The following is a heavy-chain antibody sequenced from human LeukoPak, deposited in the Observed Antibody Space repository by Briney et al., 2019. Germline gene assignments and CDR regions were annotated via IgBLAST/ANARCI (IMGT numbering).Heavy chain of an antibody. CDR1: GYTFTSYY. CDR3: ARDHYHKIHSVMVTAPDY. CDR2: INPTGGST. D-gene: IGHD2-21*02. Sequence: ASVKVSCKASGYTFTSYYMHWVRQAPGEGLERMGIINPTGGSTSYAQKFQGRVTMTRDTSTSTVYMELSSLRSEDTAVYYCARDHYHKIHSVMVTAPDYWGQGTPVIVSS. V-gene: IGHV1-46*01. J-gene: IGHJ4*02.